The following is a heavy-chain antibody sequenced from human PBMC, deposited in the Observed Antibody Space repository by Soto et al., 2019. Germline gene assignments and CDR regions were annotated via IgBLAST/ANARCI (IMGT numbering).Heavy chain of an antibody. CDR2: INPNSGGT. D-gene: IGHD4-17*01. CDR3: ARGFDYGYSQIVLDYYYGMDV. J-gene: IGHJ6*02. V-gene: IGHV1-2*04. Sequence: ASVKVSCKASGYTFTGYYMHWVRQAPGQGLEWMGWINPNSGGTNYAQKFQGWVTMTRDTSISTAYMELSRLRSDDTAVYYCARGFDYGYSQIVLDYYYGMDVWGQGTTVTVSS. CDR1: GYTFTGYY.